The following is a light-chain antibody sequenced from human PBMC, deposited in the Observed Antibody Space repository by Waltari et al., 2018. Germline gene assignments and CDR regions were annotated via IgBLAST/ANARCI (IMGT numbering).Light chain of an antibody. CDR3: CSYAGSYTFVV. J-gene: IGLJ2*01. Sequence: QSALTQPRSVSGSPGQSVTISCTGTRSDVGGYNYVSCYQQHPGKAPKLMIYDVSKRPSGVPDRFSGSKSGNTASLTIPGLQAEDEADYYCCSYAGSYTFVVFGGGTKLTVL. V-gene: IGLV2-11*01. CDR1: RSDVGGYNY. CDR2: DVS.